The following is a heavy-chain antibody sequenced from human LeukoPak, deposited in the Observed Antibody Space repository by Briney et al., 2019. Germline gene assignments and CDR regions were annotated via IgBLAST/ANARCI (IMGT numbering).Heavy chain of an antibody. Sequence: ASVKVSCKASGYTFTGYYMHWVRQAPGQGFEWMGWINPNSGGTNYAQKFQGRVTMTRDTSISTAYMELSRLRSDDTAVYYCARDLPGYYYYYYMDVWGKGATVTVSS. D-gene: IGHD7-27*01. CDR1: GYTFTGYY. J-gene: IGHJ6*03. CDR3: ARDLPGYYYYYYMDV. CDR2: INPNSGGT. V-gene: IGHV1-2*02.